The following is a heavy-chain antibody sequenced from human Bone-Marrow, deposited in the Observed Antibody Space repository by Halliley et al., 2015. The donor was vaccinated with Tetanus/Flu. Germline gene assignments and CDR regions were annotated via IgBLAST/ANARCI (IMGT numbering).Heavy chain of an antibody. J-gene: IGHJ4*02. V-gene: IGHV4-39*01. Sequence: LEWMGSAYYEGSPSYTPSLKGRVTISLDTSKNQFPLRVPSLTAADTAVYFCAGGAKSDFFDNWGQGTLVTVSS. CDR2: AYYEGSP. CDR3: AGGAKSDFFDN.